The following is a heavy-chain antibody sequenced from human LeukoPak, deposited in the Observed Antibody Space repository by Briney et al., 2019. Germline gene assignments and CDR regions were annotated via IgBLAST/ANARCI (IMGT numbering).Heavy chain of an antibody. D-gene: IGHD2-2*01. CDR1: GYSFISYA. CDR3: AGEKVGVTDY. Sequence: ASVTVSCTASGYSFISYAMNWVRQAPGQGLEWMGWINTNTGNPTYAQGFTGRFVFSLDTSVSTAYLQISSLKAEDTAVYYCAGEKVGVTDYWGQGTLVTVSS. CDR2: INTNTGNP. J-gene: IGHJ4*02. V-gene: IGHV7-4-1*02.